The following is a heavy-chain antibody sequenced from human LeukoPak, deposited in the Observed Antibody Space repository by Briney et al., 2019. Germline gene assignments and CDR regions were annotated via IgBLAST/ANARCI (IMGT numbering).Heavy chain of an antibody. CDR2: ISGSGGST. Sequence: GDLRLSCAASGFTFSSYGMSWVRQAPGKGLEWVSAISGSGGSTYYADSVKGRFTISRDNSKNTLYLQMNSLKTEDTAVYYCTTDREFYDTSGNRYWGQGTLVTVSS. CDR1: GFTFSSYG. CDR3: TTDREFYDTSGNRY. V-gene: IGHV3-23*01. D-gene: IGHD3-22*01. J-gene: IGHJ4*02.